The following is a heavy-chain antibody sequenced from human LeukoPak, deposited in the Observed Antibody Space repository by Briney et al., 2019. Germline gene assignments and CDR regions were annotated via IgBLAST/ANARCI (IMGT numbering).Heavy chain of an antibody. CDR1: GSIFTSYD. D-gene: IGHD5-12*01. V-gene: IGHV1-8*02. J-gene: IGHJ5*02. Sequence: ASVRVSCKASGSIFTSYDINWVGQATGQGLEWMGWMNPNSGNTGNAQTFHARVSITSNTSISTAYRELSSLRSEDPAVYYCARGQGSYESDPWGQGTLVTVSS. CDR2: MNPNSGNT. CDR3: ARGQGSYESDP.